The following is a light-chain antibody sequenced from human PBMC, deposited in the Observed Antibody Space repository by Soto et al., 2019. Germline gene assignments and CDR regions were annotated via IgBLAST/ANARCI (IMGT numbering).Light chain of an antibody. J-gene: IGKJ5*01. CDR1: QGISSA. V-gene: IGKV1-13*02. CDR3: HFRP. CDR2: DAS. Sequence: AIQLTTSQSSLSASVGDRVTITCRASQGISSALAWYQQKPGRAPKLLIYDASTLESGVPSRFSGSGSETEFSLTISRLQPDDFATSFCHFRPFGQVTLLAI.